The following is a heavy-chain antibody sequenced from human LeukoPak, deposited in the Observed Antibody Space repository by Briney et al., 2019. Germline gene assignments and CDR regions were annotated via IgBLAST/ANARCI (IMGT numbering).Heavy chain of an antibody. D-gene: IGHD6-13*01. J-gene: IGHJ4*02. V-gene: IGHV1-69*04. CDR3: ARGGYSSSWYYFDY. CDR1: GGTFSSYA. Sequence: ASVKVSCKASGGTFSSYAISWVRQAPGQGLEWMGRIIPILGIANYAQKFQGRVTITADKSTSTAYMELSSLRSEDTAVYYCARGGYSSSWYYFDYWGQGTLVTVSS. CDR2: IIPILGIA.